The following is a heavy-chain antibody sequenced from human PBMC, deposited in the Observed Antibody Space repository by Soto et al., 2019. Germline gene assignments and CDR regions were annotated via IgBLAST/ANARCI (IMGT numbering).Heavy chain of an antibody. CDR3: ARGYHPVYYYGSGSYPRGRNWSAP. CDR2: INHSGST. Sequence: SETLSLTCAVYGGSFSGYYWSWIRQPPGKGLEWIGVINHSGSTNYNPSLKSRVTISVDTSKNQFSLKLSSVTAADTAEYYCARGYHPVYYYGSGSYPRGRNWSAPWGQGTLVTVSS. V-gene: IGHV4-34*01. J-gene: IGHJ5*02. CDR1: GGSFSGYY. D-gene: IGHD3-10*01.